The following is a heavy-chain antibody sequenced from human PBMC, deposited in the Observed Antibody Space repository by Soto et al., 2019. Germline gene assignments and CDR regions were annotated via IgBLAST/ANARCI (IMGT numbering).Heavy chain of an antibody. CDR3: TRLADYDILTGYYLGGVRYGMDV. J-gene: IGHJ6*02. V-gene: IGHV1-8*01. D-gene: IGHD3-9*01. CDR2: MNPNSGNT. Sequence: ASVKVSCKASGYTFTSYDINWVRQATGQGLEWMGWMNPNSGNTGYAQKFQGRVTMTRNTSISTAYMELSSLRSEDTAVYYCTRLADYDILTGYYLGGVRYGMDVWGQGTTVTVSS. CDR1: GYTFTSYD.